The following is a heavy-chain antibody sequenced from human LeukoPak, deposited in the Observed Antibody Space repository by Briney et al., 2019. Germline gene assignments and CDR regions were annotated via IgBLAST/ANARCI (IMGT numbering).Heavy chain of an antibody. D-gene: IGHD1-26*01. J-gene: IGHJ4*02. CDR3: AKDMGGLLAKHYLDY. CDR2: IRYDGSSK. V-gene: IGHV3-30*02. CDR1: GFTLSSHG. Sequence: GGSLRLSSAATGFTLSSHGIHWIRQAPGKRLEREALIRYDGSSKYNADSVKGRFTISRDNSKNTVYLQMSSLRAEDTAVYYCAKDMGGLLAKHYLDYWGQGTLITVSS.